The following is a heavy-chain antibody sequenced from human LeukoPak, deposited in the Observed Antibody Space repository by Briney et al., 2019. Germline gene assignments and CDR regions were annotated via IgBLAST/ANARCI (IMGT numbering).Heavy chain of an antibody. J-gene: IGHJ4*02. CDR3: ARSEAGSYYGGYYFDY. CDR1: GGSISSYY. V-gene: IGHV4-59*01. D-gene: IGHD1-26*01. Sequence: SETPSLTCTVSGGSISSYYWSWIRQPPGKGLEWIGYIYYSGSTNYSPSLKSRVTISVDTSKNQFSLKLSSVTAADTAVYYCARSEAGSYYGGYYFDYWGQGTLVTVSS. CDR2: IYYSGST.